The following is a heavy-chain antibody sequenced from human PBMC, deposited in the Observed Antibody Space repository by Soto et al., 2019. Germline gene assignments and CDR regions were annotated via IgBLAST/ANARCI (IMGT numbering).Heavy chain of an antibody. V-gene: IGHV3-48*02. D-gene: IGHD3-10*01. Sequence: PGGSLRLSCAASGFALSESSMAWVRLAQGKGPEWVSYISGSSGAIYYVDSVKGRFTVSRDDAKNSLFRQMNSLRQEDTAVFYCSREEVRGIIRWCGPWGQGTRVTFAS. CDR1: GFALSESS. J-gene: IGHJ5*02. CDR2: ISGSSGAI. CDR3: SREEVRGIIRWCGP.